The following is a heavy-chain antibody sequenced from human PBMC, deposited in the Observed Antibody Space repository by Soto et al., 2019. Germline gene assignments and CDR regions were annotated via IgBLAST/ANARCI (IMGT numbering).Heavy chain of an antibody. CDR3: ARDPHVFGGGYSPPRYYYSGRAV. Sequence: ASVKVSCKASGYTFTGYYMHWVRQAPGQGLEWMGWINPNSGGTNYAQKFQGRVTMTRDTSISTAYMELSRLRSDDTAVYYCARDPHVFGGGYSPPRYYYSGRAVGGKGPRSTV. V-gene: IGHV1-2*02. J-gene: IGHJ6*04. CDR2: INPNSGGT. D-gene: IGHD3-3*01. CDR1: GYTFTGYY.